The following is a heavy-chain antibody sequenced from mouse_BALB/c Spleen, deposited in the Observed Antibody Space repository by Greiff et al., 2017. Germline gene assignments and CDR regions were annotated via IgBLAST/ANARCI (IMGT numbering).Heavy chain of an antibody. CDR2: ISSGGGST. V-gene: IGHV5-12-1*01. CDR1: GFAFSSYD. D-gene: IGHD1-1*01. J-gene: IGHJ2*01. CDR3: ASHYYGSSSFDY. Sequence: EVKVEESGGGLVKPGGSLKLSCAASGFAFSSYDMSWVRQTPEKRLEWVAYISSGGGSTYYPDTVKGRFTISRDNAKNTLYLQMSSLKSADTAMYFCASHYYGSSSFDYWGQGTTLTGSA.